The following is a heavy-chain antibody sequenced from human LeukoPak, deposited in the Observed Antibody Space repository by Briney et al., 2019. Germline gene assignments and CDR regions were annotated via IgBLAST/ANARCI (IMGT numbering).Heavy chain of an antibody. CDR3: ARRSYDSAIYYNAWYFDY. D-gene: IGHD3-10*01. Sequence: PSETLSLTCAVYGGSLSGYQWSWIRQPPGKGLEWIGGINYGGGTNFNPSLKTRVTISVDTSKNQFSLKLSSVTAADTAVYYCARRSYDSAIYYNAWYFDYWGQGTQVTVSS. J-gene: IGHJ4*02. CDR2: INYGGGT. CDR1: GGSLSGYQ. V-gene: IGHV4-34*01.